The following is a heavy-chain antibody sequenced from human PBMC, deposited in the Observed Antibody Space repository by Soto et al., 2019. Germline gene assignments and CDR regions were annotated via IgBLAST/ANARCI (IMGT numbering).Heavy chain of an antibody. CDR3: ARVRMAIDAFDI. D-gene: IGHD2-21*01. Sequence: SETLSLTCTVSGGSVSSGSYYWSWIRQPPGKGLELIGYIYYSGSTNYNPSLKSRVTISVDTSKNQFSLKLSSVTAADTAVYYCARVRMAIDAFDIWGQGTMVTVSS. CDR1: GGSVSSGSYY. V-gene: IGHV4-61*01. CDR2: IYYSGST. J-gene: IGHJ3*02.